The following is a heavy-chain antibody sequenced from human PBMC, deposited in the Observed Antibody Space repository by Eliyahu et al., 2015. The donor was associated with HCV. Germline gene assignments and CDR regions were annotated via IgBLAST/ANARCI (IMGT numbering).Heavy chain of an antibody. CDR2: ISGRGDIT. CDR3: ARDLDSRGWYKGFS. D-gene: IGHD6-19*01. Sequence: EVYLLESGGDLVQPGGSLXLSCXASGFEFGSYAMGWLRQPPGKGLEWVSAISGRGDITYYADSVKGRVTISRDNSKNTLYLQMNNLRAEDTAVYYCARDLDSRGWYKGFSWGQGTLATVSS. V-gene: IGHV3-23*01. CDR1: GFEFGSYA. J-gene: IGHJ5*02.